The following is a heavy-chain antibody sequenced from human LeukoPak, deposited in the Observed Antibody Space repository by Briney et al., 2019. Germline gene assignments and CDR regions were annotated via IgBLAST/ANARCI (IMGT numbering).Heavy chain of an antibody. Sequence: SEKVSCKASGGTFSSYAISWVRQAPGQGLEWMGRIIPIFGTANYAQKFQGRVTITTDESTSTAYMELSSLRSEDTAVYYCARGYCSGGSCYRSYHFDYWGQGTLVTVSS. CDR2: IIPIFGTA. CDR1: GGTFSSYA. J-gene: IGHJ4*02. D-gene: IGHD2-15*01. CDR3: ARGYCSGGSCYRSYHFDY. V-gene: IGHV1-69*05.